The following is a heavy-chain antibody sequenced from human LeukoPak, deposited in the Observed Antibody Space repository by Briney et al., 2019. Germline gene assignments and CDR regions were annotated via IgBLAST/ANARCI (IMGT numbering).Heavy chain of an antibody. Sequence: GGSLRLSCAASGFTFSSYGMHWVRQAPGKGLEWVAFIRYDGSNKYYADSVKGRFTISRDNSKNTLYLQMNSLRAEDTAVYYCAKAYGDPTYYYYYYMDVWGKGTTVTVSS. V-gene: IGHV3-30*02. CDR2: IRYDGSNK. CDR1: GFTFSSYG. D-gene: IGHD4-17*01. J-gene: IGHJ6*03. CDR3: AKAYGDPTYYYYYYMDV.